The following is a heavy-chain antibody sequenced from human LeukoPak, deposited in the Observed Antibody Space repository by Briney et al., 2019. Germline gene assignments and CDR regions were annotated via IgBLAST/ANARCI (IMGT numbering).Heavy chain of an antibody. CDR2: INPSGGST. CDR3: ARATPNVDTAMVTFDY. D-gene: IGHD5-18*01. CDR1: GYTFTSYY. Sequence: GASVKVSCKASGYTFTSYYMHWVRQAPGQGLEWMGIINPSGGSTSYAQKFQGRVTMTRDTSTSTVYMELSSLRSEDTAVYYCARATPNVDTAMVTFDYWGQGTLVTVSS. V-gene: IGHV1-46*01. J-gene: IGHJ4*02.